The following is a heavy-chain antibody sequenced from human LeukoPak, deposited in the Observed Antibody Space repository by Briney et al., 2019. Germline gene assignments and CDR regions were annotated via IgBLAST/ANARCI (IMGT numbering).Heavy chain of an antibody. CDR2: INSDGSST. J-gene: IGHJ6*02. V-gene: IGHV3-74*01. Sequence: GGSLRLSCAASGFTFSSYWMHWVRQAPGKGLVWVSRINSDGSSTSYADSVKGRFTISRDNAKNTLYLQMNSLRAEDTAVYYCARDYTAMARSYYHGLDVWGQGTTVTVSS. CDR1: GFTFSSYW. CDR3: ARDYTAMARSYYHGLDV. D-gene: IGHD5-18*01.